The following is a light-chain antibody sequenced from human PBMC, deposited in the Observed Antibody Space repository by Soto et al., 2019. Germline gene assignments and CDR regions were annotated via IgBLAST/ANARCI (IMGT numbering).Light chain of an antibody. V-gene: IGKV3-15*01. J-gene: IGKJ2*01. CDR1: QSVRSN. Sequence: EIVMTQSPATLSVSPGERVTLSCRASQSVRSNLAWYQQKPGQAPRLLIYGTSTKSTAIPARFSGSGSETEFTLTISSLQAEDFAVSYCQQYNRWPPKYTFGQGTKLEIK. CDR3: QQYNRWPPKYT. CDR2: GTS.